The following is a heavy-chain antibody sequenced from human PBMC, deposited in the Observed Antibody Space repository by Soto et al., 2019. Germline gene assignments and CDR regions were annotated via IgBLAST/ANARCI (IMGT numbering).Heavy chain of an antibody. J-gene: IGHJ4*02. CDR2: IKDKLYAFDA. CDR3: ARDAQGSPDY. Sequence: EVQLVESGGGLVQPGGSLRLSCAASGFTFNDYFMVWLRQAPGKGLEWVGLIKDKLYAFDAKYAASVRGRFTITRGNSKSLLYLHTSGLKTEDTAVYFCARDAQGSPDYWGQGALVTVSS. V-gene: IGHV3-72*01. CDR1: GFTFNDYF.